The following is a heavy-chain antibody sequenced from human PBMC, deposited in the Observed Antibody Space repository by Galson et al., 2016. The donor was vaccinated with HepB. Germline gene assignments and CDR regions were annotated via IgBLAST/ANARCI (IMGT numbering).Heavy chain of an antibody. CDR3: ARIGYGDYWAGIMDA. CDR1: GGSITGSSYY. Sequence: SETLSLTCTVSGGSITGSSYYWGWIRQPPGKGLELIGSIYYSGSTYYNPSLKSRVTISVDTSKNQFSLKLSSVTAADTAVYYCARIGYGDYWAGIMDAWGQGTTVTVSS. CDR2: IYYSGST. J-gene: IGHJ6*02. V-gene: IGHV4-39*01. D-gene: IGHD4-17*01.